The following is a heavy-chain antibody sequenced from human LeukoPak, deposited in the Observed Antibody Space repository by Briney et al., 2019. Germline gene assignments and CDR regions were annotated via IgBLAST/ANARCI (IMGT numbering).Heavy chain of an antibody. CDR2: INPNSGDT. V-gene: IGHV1-2*02. J-gene: IGHJ6*03. CDR3: ARDGVFRFVVGDVYYYYMDV. D-gene: IGHD2-21*02. CDR1: GYIFTGYY. Sequence: GASVKVSCKASGYIFTGYYIHWVRQAPGQGLEWMGWINPNSGDTKYAQKFQGRVTMTRDTSNNTVYMDLTRLIFDDTAMYYCARDGVFRFVVGDVYYYYMDVWGKGTTVIISS.